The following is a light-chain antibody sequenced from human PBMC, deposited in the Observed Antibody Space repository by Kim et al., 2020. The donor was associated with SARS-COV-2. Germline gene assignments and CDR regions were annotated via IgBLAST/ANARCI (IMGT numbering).Light chain of an antibody. V-gene: IGKV4-1*01. Sequence: RATLNCKSSPTVSYNSNDKNSLAWYQQKPGQAPKLLIYWASIRESGVSDRFSGSGSETDFTLTISSLQAEDVAVYYCQQYYSTPPSFGQGTKLEI. J-gene: IGKJ2*03. CDR3: QQYYSTPPS. CDR1: PTVSYNSNDKNS. CDR2: WAS.